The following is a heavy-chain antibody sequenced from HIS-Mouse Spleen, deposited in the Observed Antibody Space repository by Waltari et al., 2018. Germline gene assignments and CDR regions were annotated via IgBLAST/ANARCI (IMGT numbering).Heavy chain of an antibody. CDR2: IYYSGST. Sequence: QLQLQESGPGLVKPSETLSLTCTVSGGSISSSSYYWGWIRQPPGKGLEWIGSIYYSGSTYYNPSLKSRVNISVDTSKNQFSLKLSSVTAADTAVYYCARDPRWNDGIDYWGQGTLVTVSS. D-gene: IGHD1-1*01. CDR3: ARDPRWNDGIDY. CDR1: GGSISSSSYY. J-gene: IGHJ4*02. V-gene: IGHV4-39*07.